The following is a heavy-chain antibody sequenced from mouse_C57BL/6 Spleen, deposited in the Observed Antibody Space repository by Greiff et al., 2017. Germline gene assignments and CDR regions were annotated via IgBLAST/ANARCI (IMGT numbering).Heavy chain of an antibody. D-gene: IGHD1-1*01. CDR1: GFTFSDYY. Sequence: EVNLVESGGGLVQPGGSLKLSCAASGFTFSDYYMYWVRQTPEKRLEWVAYISNGGGSTYYPDTVKGRFTISRDNAKNTLYLQMSRLKSEDTAMYYCARDGITTVGGGAMDYWGQGTSVTVSS. CDR3: ARDGITTVGGGAMDY. V-gene: IGHV5-12*01. J-gene: IGHJ4*01. CDR2: ISNGGGST.